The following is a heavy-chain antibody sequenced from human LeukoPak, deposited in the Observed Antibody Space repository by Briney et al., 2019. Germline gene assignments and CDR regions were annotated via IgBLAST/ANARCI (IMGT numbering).Heavy chain of an antibody. Sequence: SETLSLTCAVYGXSFSGYYWSWIRQPPGKGLEWIGEINHSGSTNYNPSLKSRVTISVDTSKNQFSLKLSSVTAADTAVYYRARTMRAVTGPYFFDYWGQGTLVTVSS. CDR1: GXSFSGYY. D-gene: IGHD6-19*01. V-gene: IGHV4-34*01. CDR2: INHSGST. J-gene: IGHJ4*02. CDR3: ARTMRAVTGPYFFDY.